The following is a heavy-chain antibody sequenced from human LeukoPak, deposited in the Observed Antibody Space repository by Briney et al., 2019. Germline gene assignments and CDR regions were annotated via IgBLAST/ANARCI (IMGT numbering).Heavy chain of an antibody. CDR2: IYSSGSA. Sequence: SETLSLTCTVSGGSINSNNYYWGWIRQPPGKGLEWIGSIYSSGSAYYNPSLKSRVTISADTSKNQFSLRLSSVTAADTAVYYCQSRYLEWLLEYWGQGTLVTVSS. CDR1: GGSINSNNYY. D-gene: IGHD3-3*01. J-gene: IGHJ4*02. V-gene: IGHV4-39*01. CDR3: QSRYLEWLLEY.